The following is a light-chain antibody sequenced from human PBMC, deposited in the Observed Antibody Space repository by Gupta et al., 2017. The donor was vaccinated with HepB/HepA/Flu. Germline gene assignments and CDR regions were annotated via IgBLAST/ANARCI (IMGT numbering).Light chain of an antibody. CDR2: LGS. CDR3: RENLQAPFT. Sequence: DIVMTQSPLSLPVTPGESASISCRSSQSLLQSNGNNYLDWFVQKPGQSPQLLIYLGSNRASGVPDRFSGSGSGTDFTLKINRVEAEDVGVYYCRENLQAPFTCAPATKVHV. V-gene: IGKV2-28*01. CDR1: QSLLQSNGNNY. J-gene: IGKJ3*01.